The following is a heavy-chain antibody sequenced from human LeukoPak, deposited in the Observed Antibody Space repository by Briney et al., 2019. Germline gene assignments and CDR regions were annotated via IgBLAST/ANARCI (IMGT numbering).Heavy chain of an antibody. CDR3: ARARPYSRLTNWFDP. J-gene: IGHJ5*02. V-gene: IGHV4-4*02. CDR2: IYYSGST. D-gene: IGHD6-13*01. Sequence: SETLSLTCAVSGVSMSTNNWWSSVRQPPGKGLEWIGEIYYSGSTNYNSSLKSRVTISIDRSKNQFSVNLTSVTAADTAVYYCARARPYSRLTNWFDPWGQGTLVTVSS. CDR1: GVSMSTNNW.